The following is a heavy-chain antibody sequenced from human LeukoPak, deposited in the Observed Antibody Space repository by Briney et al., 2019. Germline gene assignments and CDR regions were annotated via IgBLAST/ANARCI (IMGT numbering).Heavy chain of an antibody. D-gene: IGHD2-8*01. CDR2: IWYDGTNK. Sequence: GGSLRLSCAASGFAFSSFGMHWVRQAPGKGLEWVAVIWYDGTNKYYADSVKGRFTISRDNSKNTLYLQMNSLRAEDTAVYYCARDNGNKYYFDYWGQGTLVTVSS. CDR1: GFAFSSFG. CDR3: ARDNGNKYYFDY. V-gene: IGHV3-33*01. J-gene: IGHJ4*02.